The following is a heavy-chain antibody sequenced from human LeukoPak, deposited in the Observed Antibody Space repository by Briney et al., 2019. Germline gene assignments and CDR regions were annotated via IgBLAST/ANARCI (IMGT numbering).Heavy chain of an antibody. J-gene: IGHJ4*02. CDR1: GFTFDNYA. Sequence: GGSLRLSCAASGFTFDNYAMHWVRQAPGKGLEWVSGIAWNSGNTGFADSVKGRFTISRDNAEDSLSLQMNSLTPEDTAFYFCAKDMNSYGSGSSYNPWGPFDSWGQGTLVTVSS. V-gene: IGHV3-9*01. CDR2: IAWNSGNT. CDR3: AKDMNSYGSGSSYNPWGPFDS. D-gene: IGHD3-10*01.